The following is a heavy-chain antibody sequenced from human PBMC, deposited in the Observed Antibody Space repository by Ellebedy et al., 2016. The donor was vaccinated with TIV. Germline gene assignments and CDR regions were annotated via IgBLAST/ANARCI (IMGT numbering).Heavy chain of an antibody. CDR2: INPSGGST. Sequence: ASVKVSXKASGYTFTSYYMHWVRQAPGQGLEWMGIINPSGGSTSYAQKFQGRVTMTRDTSTSTVYMELSSLRSEDTAVYYCARIGEGDKVDDAFDIWGQGTMVTVSS. CDR1: GYTFTSYY. D-gene: IGHD3-16*01. CDR3: ARIGEGDKVDDAFDI. J-gene: IGHJ3*02. V-gene: IGHV1-46*01.